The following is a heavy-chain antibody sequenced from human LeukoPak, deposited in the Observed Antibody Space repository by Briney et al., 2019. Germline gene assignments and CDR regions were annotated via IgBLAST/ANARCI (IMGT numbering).Heavy chain of an antibody. J-gene: IGHJ4*02. V-gene: IGHV3-23*01. CDR2: ISGSGDST. Sequence: GRSLRLSCAASGFTFSSYGMHWVRQAPGKGLEWVSGISGSGDSTYYGDSVKGRFTISRDNSKNTLYLQMNSLRAEDTAVYYCAKEKQRNFDYWGQGTLVTVSS. CDR3: AKEKQRNFDY. CDR1: GFTFSSYG.